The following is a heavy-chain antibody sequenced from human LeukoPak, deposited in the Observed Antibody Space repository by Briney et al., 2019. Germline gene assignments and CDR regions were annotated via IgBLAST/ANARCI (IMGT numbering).Heavy chain of an antibody. CDR3: AREGYCNSTSCYKPFDY. Sequence: ASVKVSCKASGGTFSSYAIGWVRQAPGQGLEWMGWISGYNGNTNYAQKLQGRVTMTTDTSTSTAYMELRSLRSDDTAVYYCAREGYCNSTSCYKPFDYWGQGTLVTVSS. D-gene: IGHD2-2*01. CDR1: GGTFSSYA. J-gene: IGHJ4*02. CDR2: ISGYNGNT. V-gene: IGHV1-18*01.